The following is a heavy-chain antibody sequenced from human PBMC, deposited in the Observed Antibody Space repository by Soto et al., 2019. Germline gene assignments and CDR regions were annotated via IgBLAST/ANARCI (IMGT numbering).Heavy chain of an antibody. CDR3: ARARRSQYYYYGMDV. CDR2: IYHSGST. V-gene: IGHV4-59*01. Sequence: SETLSLTCTVSGGSITSYYWTWIRQPPGRGPEWIGYIYHSGSTNYNPSLKSRVTISVDTSMNKFSLKLNSVTAADTAVYYCARARRSQYYYYGMDVWGPGTTVTVSS. J-gene: IGHJ6*02. CDR1: GGSITSYY.